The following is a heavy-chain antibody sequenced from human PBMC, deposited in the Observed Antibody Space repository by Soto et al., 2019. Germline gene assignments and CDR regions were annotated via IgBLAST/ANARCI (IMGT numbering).Heavy chain of an antibody. Sequence: PGGSLRLSCAASGFTFSSNDMHWVRQAPGKGLESVAVIWYDGSNKYYADSVKCRFTISRDNSKNTLYLQMNSLRAEDTAVYYCARAETYYYDSSGYLAYWVQGALVTVSS. V-gene: IGHV3-33*01. J-gene: IGHJ4*02. CDR1: GFTFSSND. CDR2: IWYDGSNK. CDR3: ARAETYYYDSSGYLAY. D-gene: IGHD3-22*01.